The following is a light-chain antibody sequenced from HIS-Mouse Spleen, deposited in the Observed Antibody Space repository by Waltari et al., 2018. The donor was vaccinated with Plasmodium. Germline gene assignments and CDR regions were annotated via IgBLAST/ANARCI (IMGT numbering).Light chain of an antibody. CDR1: ALPQKY. CDR2: EDS. V-gene: IGLV3-10*01. J-gene: IGLJ3*02. CDR3: YSTDSSGNHRV. Sequence: SYELTQPPSSSVSHGQPARITCSGDALPQKYAYWYQQKSGQAPVLVIYEDSKRPSGIPERFSGSSSGTMATLTISGAQVEDEADYYCYSTDSSGNHRVFGGGTKLTVL.